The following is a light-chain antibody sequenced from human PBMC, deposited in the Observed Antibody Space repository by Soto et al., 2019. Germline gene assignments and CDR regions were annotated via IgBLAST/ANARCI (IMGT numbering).Light chain of an antibody. J-gene: IGLJ2*01. CDR3: SSYTSSSFL. Sequence: QSVLTQPAPLSGSPGQSITISCTGTSSDVGGYNYVSWYQQHPGKAPKLMIYEVSNRPSGVSDRFSGSKSGNTASLTISGLQAEDEADYYCSSYTSSSFLFGGGTKVTVL. CDR1: SSDVGGYNY. V-gene: IGLV2-14*01. CDR2: EVS.